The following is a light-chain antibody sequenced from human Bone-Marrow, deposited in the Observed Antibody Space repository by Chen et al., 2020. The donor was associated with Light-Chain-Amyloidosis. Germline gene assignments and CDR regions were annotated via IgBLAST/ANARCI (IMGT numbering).Light chain of an antibody. CDR3: NFRDSSGNHLV. V-gene: IGLV3-19*01. J-gene: IGLJ2*01. CDR2: GKN. CDR1: SLRRDN. Sequence: SELTQDPVVFVALGQTVRITCQGDSLRRDNASWYQQRPGQAPALVIDGKNNRPSGIPDRFSGSTSRNTASLPITGARAEDEAGYFCNFRDSSGNHLVFGRGAKLTVL.